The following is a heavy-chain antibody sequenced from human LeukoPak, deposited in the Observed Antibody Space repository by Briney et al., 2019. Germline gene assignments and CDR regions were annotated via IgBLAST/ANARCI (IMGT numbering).Heavy chain of an antibody. CDR3: AREYRSGDFDY. V-gene: IGHV3-30*04. CDR2: ISYDGTNK. Sequence: GGSLRLSCAASGFTFSSYAIHWVRQAPGKGLEWVAFISYDGTNKYYADSVKGRFTISRDNSKNTLYLQMNSLRADDTAVYYCAREYRSGDFDYWGQGTLVTVSS. CDR1: GFTFSSYA. D-gene: IGHD3-10*01. J-gene: IGHJ4*02.